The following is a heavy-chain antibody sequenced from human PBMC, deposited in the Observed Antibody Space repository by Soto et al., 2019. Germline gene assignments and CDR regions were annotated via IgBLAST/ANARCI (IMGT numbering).Heavy chain of an antibody. CDR3: AKSITTYSSSWYSYYGMDV. J-gene: IGHJ6*02. CDR1: GFTFSSYG. Sequence: GSLRLSCAASGFTFSSYGMHWVRQAPGKGLEWVAVISYDGSNKYYADSVKGRFTISRDNSKNTLYLQMNSLRAEDTAVYYCAKSITTYSSSWYSYYGMDVWGQGTRVTVSS. D-gene: IGHD6-13*01. CDR2: ISYDGSNK. V-gene: IGHV3-30*18.